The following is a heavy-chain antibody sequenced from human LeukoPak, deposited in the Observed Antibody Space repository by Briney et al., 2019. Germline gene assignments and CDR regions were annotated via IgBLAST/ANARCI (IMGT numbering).Heavy chain of an antibody. Sequence: GGSLRLSCAASGFTVSSNYMSWVRQAPGKGLEWVSVIYSGGSTYYADSAKGRFTISRDNSKNTLYLQMNSLRAEDTAVYYCARVAVDTAMPDYWGQGTLVTVSS. D-gene: IGHD5-18*01. V-gene: IGHV3-66*02. CDR3: ARVAVDTAMPDY. CDR2: IYSGGST. CDR1: GFTVSSNY. J-gene: IGHJ4*02.